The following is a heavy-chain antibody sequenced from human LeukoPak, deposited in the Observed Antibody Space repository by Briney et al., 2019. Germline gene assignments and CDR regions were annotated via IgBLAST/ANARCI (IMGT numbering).Heavy chain of an antibody. CDR3: ARDLSATWYSLAY. CDR1: GLTFGDYG. Sequence: PGGSLRLSCSGSGLTFGDYGLSWVRQAPGKGLEWVSGINWDGENTAYADSVKGRFTISRDSAENALYLQMDSLRAEDTALYYCARDLSATWYSLAYWGRGTLVTVSS. CDR2: INWDGENT. J-gene: IGHJ4*02. V-gene: IGHV3-20*04. D-gene: IGHD2-15*01.